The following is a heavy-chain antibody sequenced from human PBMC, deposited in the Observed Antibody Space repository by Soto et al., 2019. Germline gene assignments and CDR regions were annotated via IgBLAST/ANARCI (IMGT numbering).Heavy chain of an antibody. Sequence: QVQLVQSGAEMKKPGSSVKVSCQSSGGTFNTYAMNWVRQAPGQGPEWMGDISPMFGAANYAPKFQGRVTTTADESTGTSYMHLSSLTSEDTALYFCAREVQVRSPAFVYWGQGTLVTVSS. CDR3: AREVQVRSPAFVY. V-gene: IGHV1-69*19. CDR2: ISPMFGAA. J-gene: IGHJ4*02. CDR1: GGTFNTYA. D-gene: IGHD3-10*01.